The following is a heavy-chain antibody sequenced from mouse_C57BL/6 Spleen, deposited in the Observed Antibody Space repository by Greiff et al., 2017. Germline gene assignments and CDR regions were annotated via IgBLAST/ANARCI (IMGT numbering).Heavy chain of an antibody. CDR2: IDPETGGT. Sequence: QVHVKQSGAELVRPGASVTLSCKASGYTFTDYEMHWVKQTPVHGLEWIGAIDPETGGTAYNQKFKGKAILTADKSSSTAYMELRSLTAEDSAVYYCTRSYGSSYDWGQGTTLTVSS. J-gene: IGHJ2*01. CDR1: GYTFTDYE. V-gene: IGHV1-15*01. CDR3: TRSYGSSYD. D-gene: IGHD1-1*01.